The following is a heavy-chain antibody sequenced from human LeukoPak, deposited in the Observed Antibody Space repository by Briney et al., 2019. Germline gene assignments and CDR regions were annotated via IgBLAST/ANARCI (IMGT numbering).Heavy chain of an antibody. Sequence: GGSLRLSCAASGFTFSSYTMNWVRQAPGTGLEWVSSISSSSSYIYYADSVKGRFTISRDNAKNSLYLQMNSLRAEDTAVYYCARETESDFDYWGQGTLVTVSS. V-gene: IGHV3-21*01. CDR3: ARETESDFDY. J-gene: IGHJ4*02. CDR1: GFTFSSYT. D-gene: IGHD3-10*01. CDR2: ISSSSSYI.